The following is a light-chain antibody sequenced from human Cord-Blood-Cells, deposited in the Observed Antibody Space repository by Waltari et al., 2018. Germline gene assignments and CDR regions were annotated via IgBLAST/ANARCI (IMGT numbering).Light chain of an antibody. J-gene: IGLJ3*02. CDR3: CSYAGSSTWV. CDR1: SSGVGSYNL. CDR2: EGS. Sequence: QSALTQPASVSGSPGQSSTIPCPGTSSGVGSYNLVSWYQPHPGKAPKLMIYEGSKRPSGVSNRFSGSKSGNTASLTISGLQAEDEADYYCCSYAGSSTWVFGGGTKLTVL. V-gene: IGLV2-23*01.